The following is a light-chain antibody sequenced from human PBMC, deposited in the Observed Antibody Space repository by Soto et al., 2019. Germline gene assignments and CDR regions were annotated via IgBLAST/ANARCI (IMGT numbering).Light chain of an antibody. Sequence: EVVLTQSPGTLSLSRGERATLSCRASERIYSAYLGWYQQKPGQAPRLLIYGTSSRATGIPDRFSGSGSGTDFTLTISRLEPEDFALYYCQQYGSSPWTFGQGTKVDIK. V-gene: IGKV3-20*01. J-gene: IGKJ1*01. CDR2: GTS. CDR3: QQYGSSPWT. CDR1: ERIYSAY.